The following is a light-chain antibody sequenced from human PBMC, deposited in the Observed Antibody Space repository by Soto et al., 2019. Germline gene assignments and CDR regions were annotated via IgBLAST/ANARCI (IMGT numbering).Light chain of an antibody. CDR1: SSDVGAYNY. CDR3: SSYTSSSTFVV. Sequence: QSALTQPASVSGSPGQSITISCTGTSSDVGAYNYVSWYQQHPGKAPKLMIYEVSNQPSGVSNRFSGSKSGNTASLTISGLQAEDEADYCCSSYTSSSTFVVFGGGTKLTVL. CDR2: EVS. V-gene: IGLV2-14*01. J-gene: IGLJ2*01.